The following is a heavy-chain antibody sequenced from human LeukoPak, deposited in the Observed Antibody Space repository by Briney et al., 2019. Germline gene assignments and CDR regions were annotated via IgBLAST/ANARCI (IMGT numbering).Heavy chain of an antibody. D-gene: IGHD4-11*01. Sequence: ASVKVSCTPSGYTFTTYGINWVRQAPGQGLEWMGWISVYNGNTNYAQKFQGRVTLTTDTSTSTAYMELRSLRSDDTAVYYCARIYNDYMPPAGGFDYWGQGTLVTVSS. CDR1: GYTFTTYG. CDR2: ISVYNGNT. J-gene: IGHJ4*02. V-gene: IGHV1-18*01. CDR3: ARIYNDYMPPAGGFDY.